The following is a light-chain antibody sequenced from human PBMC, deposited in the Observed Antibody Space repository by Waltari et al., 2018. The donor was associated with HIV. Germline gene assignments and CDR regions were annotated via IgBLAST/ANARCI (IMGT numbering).Light chain of an antibody. CDR1: NRDVGGYGF. V-gene: IGLV2-14*01. CDR2: EVT. CDR3: SSYTATTAIL. J-gene: IGLJ3*02. Sequence: QSVLTQPASVSGSPGQSLTISCTGTNRDVGGYGFVSWYQQHPGKAPKLLIYEVTHRPSGISSRFSGSKSGNTASMTISGLQAEDEADYYCSSYTATTAILFGGGTKVTVL.